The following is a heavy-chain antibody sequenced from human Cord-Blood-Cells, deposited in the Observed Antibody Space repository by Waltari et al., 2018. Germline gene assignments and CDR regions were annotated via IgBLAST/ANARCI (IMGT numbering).Heavy chain of an antibody. CDR2: IYHSGST. D-gene: IGHD1-26*01. CDR3: ARTNSGSYSGDAFDI. V-gene: IGHV4-4*02. J-gene: IGHJ3*02. CDR1: GGSISSSNW. Sequence: QVQLQESGPGLVKPSGTLSLTCAVSGGSISSSNWWSWVRQPPGKGLEWIGEIYHSGSTNSNPSLKSRVTISVDKSKNQFSLKLSSVTAADTAVYYCARTNSGSYSGDAFDIWGQGTMVTVSS.